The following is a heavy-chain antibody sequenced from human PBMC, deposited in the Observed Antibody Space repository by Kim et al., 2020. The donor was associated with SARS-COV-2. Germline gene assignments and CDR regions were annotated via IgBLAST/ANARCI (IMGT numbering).Heavy chain of an antibody. Sequence: ASVKVSCKASGYTFTSYDINWVRQATGQGLEWMGWMNPNSGNTGYAQKFQGRVTMTRNTSISTAYMELSSLRAEDTAVYYCARVSYYDSSGLSYYYYYGMDVWGHGNPVSVSS. J-gene: IGHJ6*02. V-gene: IGHV1-8*01. D-gene: IGHD3-22*01. CDR1: GYTFTSYD. CDR2: MNPNSGNT. CDR3: ARVSYYDSSGLSYYYYYGMDV.